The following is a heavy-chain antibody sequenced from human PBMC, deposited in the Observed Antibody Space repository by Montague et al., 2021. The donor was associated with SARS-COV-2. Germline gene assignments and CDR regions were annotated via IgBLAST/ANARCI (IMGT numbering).Heavy chain of an antibody. Sequence: SETLSLTCAVYGGSFSGYYCSWIRQPPGKGLEWIGEMNNSGSTNYNPSLKSRVPISVDTSTNQFSMKLSSVTAAAAAADYCAREGQLAQKVGPIAQKIHYGYWMDVWGQGTTVTVSS. CDR1: GGSFSGYY. V-gene: IGHV4-34*01. CDR2: MNNSGST. CDR3: AREGQLAQKVGPIAQKIHYGYWMDV. J-gene: IGHJ6*02. D-gene: IGHD6-13*01.